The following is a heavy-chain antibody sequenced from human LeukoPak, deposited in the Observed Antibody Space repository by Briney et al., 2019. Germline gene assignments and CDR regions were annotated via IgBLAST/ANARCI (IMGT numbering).Heavy chain of an antibody. J-gene: IGHJ4*02. CDR3: ARGGAVVVLRYFDPLTYYFDY. CDR1: GGSISSGGFY. D-gene: IGHD3-9*01. CDR2: IYYSGST. V-gene: IGHV4-31*03. Sequence: PSETLSLTCTVSGGSISSGGFYWSWIRQTPGKGLEWIGYIYYSGSTYYNPSLKSRVTISLDMSKNQFSLKLSSVTAADTAVYYCARGGAVVVLRYFDPLTYYFDYWGQGTLVTVSS.